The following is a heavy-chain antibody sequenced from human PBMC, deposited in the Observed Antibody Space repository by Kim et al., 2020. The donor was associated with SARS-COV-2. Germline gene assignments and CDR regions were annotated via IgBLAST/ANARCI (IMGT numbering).Heavy chain of an antibody. D-gene: IGHD3-16*01. CDR2: IVVGSGNR. Sequence: SVKVSCKTSGYTFSSTAVQWVRQTRGQRLEWIGWIVVGSGNRNYAQKFQERVTITTDMATKTSYLEMSSLTSEDTAVYYCAADWGKYFDSWGQGTLVTVSS. CDR3: AADWGKYFDS. J-gene: IGHJ4*02. V-gene: IGHV1-58*01. CDR1: GYTFSSTA.